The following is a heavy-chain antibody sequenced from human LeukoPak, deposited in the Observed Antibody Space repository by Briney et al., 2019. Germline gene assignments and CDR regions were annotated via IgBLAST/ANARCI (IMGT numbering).Heavy chain of an antibody. Sequence: GGSLRLSCAASGFTFSSYAMNWVRQAPGKGLEWVSAISGSGGSTYYADSVKGRFTISRDNSKNSLYLQMNSLTAEDSAVYYCASRRGSNRPFHYWGQGTLVTVSS. J-gene: IGHJ4*02. D-gene: IGHD1-26*01. CDR3: ASRRGSNRPFHY. V-gene: IGHV3-23*01. CDR2: ISGSGGST. CDR1: GFTFSSYA.